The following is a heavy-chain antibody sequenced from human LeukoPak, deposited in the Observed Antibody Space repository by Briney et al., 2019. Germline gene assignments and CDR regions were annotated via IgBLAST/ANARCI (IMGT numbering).Heavy chain of an antibody. CDR3: ASQEDGDDSSAIRGFQH. CDR2: ISAYNGNT. Sequence: ASVKVSCKASGYTFTSYGISWVRQAPGQGREWMGWISAYNGNTNYAQKLQGRVTMTTDTSTSTAYMELRSLRSDDTAVYYCASQEDGDDSSAIRGFQHWGQGTLVTVSS. CDR1: GYTFTSYG. D-gene: IGHD3-22*01. J-gene: IGHJ1*01. V-gene: IGHV1-18*01.